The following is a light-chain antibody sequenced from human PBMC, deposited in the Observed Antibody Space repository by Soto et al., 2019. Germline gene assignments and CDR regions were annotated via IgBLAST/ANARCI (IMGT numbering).Light chain of an antibody. CDR3: QQYDRVPGT. CDR2: GAS. V-gene: IGKV1-27*01. J-gene: IGKJ1*01. Sequence: DIQMSQSPSSLSASVGDRVTVSCRASQGIGNDLAWYQQKPGKVPKLLIYGASTLQWGVPSRFSGSGSGTEFTLTISSLQPEDVATYYCQQYDRVPGTFGQGTKVEIK. CDR1: QGIGND.